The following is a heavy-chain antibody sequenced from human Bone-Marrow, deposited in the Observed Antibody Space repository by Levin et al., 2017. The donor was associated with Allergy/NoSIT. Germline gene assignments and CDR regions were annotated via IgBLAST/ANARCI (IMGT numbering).Heavy chain of an antibody. CDR1: GFTLSDHY. D-gene: IGHD2-2*01. J-gene: IGHJ4*02. CDR3: ARDLYCSSTSCYSH. Sequence: GGSLRLSCAASGFTLSDHYMDWVRQAPGKGLEWVGRSRNKANSYTTEYAASVKGRFTISRDDSKNSLYLQMNSLKTEDTAMYYCARDLYCSSTSCYSHWGQGTLVTVSS. CDR2: SRNKANSYTT. V-gene: IGHV3-72*01.